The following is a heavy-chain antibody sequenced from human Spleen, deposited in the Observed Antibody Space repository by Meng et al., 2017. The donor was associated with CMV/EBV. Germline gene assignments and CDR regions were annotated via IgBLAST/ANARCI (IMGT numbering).Heavy chain of an antibody. Sequence: SGGSISSGGYYWSWFRQHPGKGLEWIGYIYYTGSTYSNPSLKSRVTISVDTSKNQFSLRLSSVTAADTAVYYCAREGAGYSSTWFFDLWGRGTLVTVSS. V-gene: IGHV4-31*02. J-gene: IGHJ2*01. CDR3: AREGAGYSSTWFFDL. D-gene: IGHD3-9*01. CDR1: GGSISSGGYY. CDR2: IYYTGST.